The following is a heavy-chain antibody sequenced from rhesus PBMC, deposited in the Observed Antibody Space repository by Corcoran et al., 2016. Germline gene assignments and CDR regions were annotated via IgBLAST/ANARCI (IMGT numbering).Heavy chain of an antibody. Sequence: EVQLVESGGGLVQPGGSLRLSCAASGFTFSSSATHWVRQASGKGREWFGRMRSKSINYCTRYSASVEGRFTISRDDSKNTAYLPMNSLKTEDTAVYYCARDRRCTGSGCYLDYWGQGVLVTVSS. D-gene: IGHD2-21*01. CDR1: GFTFSSSA. CDR3: ARDRRCTGSGCYLDY. CDR2: MRSKSINYCT. J-gene: IGHJ4*01. V-gene: IGHV3-186*02.